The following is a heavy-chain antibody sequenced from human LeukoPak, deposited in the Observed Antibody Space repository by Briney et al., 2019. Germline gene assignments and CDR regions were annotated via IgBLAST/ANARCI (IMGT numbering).Heavy chain of an antibody. CDR2: IYYSGST. CDR1: GGSITSSSYY. V-gene: IGHV4-39*01. CDR3: ARRPADSSGRPNDC. D-gene: IGHD3-22*01. J-gene: IGHJ4*02. Sequence: PSETLSLTCAVSGGSITSSSYYWGWIRQAPGKGLEWIGSIYYSGSTYYNPSLKSRVTISVDTSKNQSSLKLSSVTAADTAEYYCARRPADSSGRPNDCWGQGTLVTVSS.